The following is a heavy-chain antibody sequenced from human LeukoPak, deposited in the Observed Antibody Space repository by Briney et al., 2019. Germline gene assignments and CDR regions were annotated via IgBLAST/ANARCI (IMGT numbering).Heavy chain of an antibody. V-gene: IGHV3-30-3*01. J-gene: IGHJ5*02. D-gene: IGHD2-21*02. CDR2: ISYDGSNK. CDR1: GFTFSSYA. CDR3: ASGSPRGLRSWFDP. Sequence: PGGSLRLSCAASGFTFSSYAMHWVRQAPGKGLEWVAVISYDGSNKYYADSVKGRFTISRDNSKNTLYLQMNSLRAENTAVYYCASGSPRGLRSWFDPWGQGTLVTVSS.